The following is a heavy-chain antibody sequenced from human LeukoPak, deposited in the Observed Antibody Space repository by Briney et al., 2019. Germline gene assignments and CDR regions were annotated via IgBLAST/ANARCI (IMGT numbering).Heavy chain of an antibody. CDR3: AKGEGWQQPYYYYMDV. CDR1: GFTFSNYG. V-gene: IGHV3-30*02. D-gene: IGHD6-13*01. Sequence: GGSLRLSCAASGFTFSNYGMHWVRQAPGKGLEWVAFIRYDGSNKYYADSVKGRFTISRDNSKNTLYLQMNSLRAEDTAVYYCAKGEGWQQPYYYYMDVWDKGTTVTISS. J-gene: IGHJ6*03. CDR2: IRYDGSNK.